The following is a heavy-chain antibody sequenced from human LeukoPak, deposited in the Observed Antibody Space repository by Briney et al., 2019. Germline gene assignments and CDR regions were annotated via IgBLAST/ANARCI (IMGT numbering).Heavy chain of an antibody. CDR1: GGSFSGYY. CDR2: INHSGST. J-gene: IGHJ4*02. CDR3: ARGDGGLSDY. V-gene: IGHV4-34*01. D-gene: IGHD4-23*01. Sequence: SETLSLTCAVYGGSFSGYYWSWIRQPPGKGLEWIGEINHSGSTNYNPSLKSRVTISVDTSKNQFSLKLSSVTAADTAVYYCARGDGGLSDYWGQGTLVTVSS.